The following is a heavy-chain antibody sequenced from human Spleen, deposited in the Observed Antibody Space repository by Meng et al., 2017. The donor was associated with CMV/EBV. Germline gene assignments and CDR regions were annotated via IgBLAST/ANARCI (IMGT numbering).Heavy chain of an antibody. J-gene: IGHJ4*02. CDR1: GGIFRIYG. Sequence: SVKVSCKVSGGIFRIYGISWVRQAPGQGLEWMGGIIPMFATANYAQKFQGRVTITTDESTNTAYMELSSLRSEDTAVFQRLPPGQVGIVVVPAAKTDVDYWGQGTLVTVSS. CDR2: IIPMFATA. D-gene: IGHD2-2*01. V-gene: IGHV1-69*05. CDR3: LPPGQVGIVVVPAAKTDVDY.